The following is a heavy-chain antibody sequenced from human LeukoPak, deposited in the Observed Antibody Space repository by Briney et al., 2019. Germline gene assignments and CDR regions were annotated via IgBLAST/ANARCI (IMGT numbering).Heavy chain of an antibody. CDR2: IYFTGNT. V-gene: IGHV4-39*01. J-gene: IGHJ4*02. Sequence: PSETLSLTCTVSGGSISSDTYFWGWIRQPPGKGLEWIANIYFTGNTYYNPSLKSRATISVDTSKNQFSLTLSSVTAADTAVYYCASVAHWGGGFDSWGQGTLVTVSS. D-gene: IGHD3-16*01. CDR1: GGSISSDTYF. CDR3: ASVAHWGGGFDS.